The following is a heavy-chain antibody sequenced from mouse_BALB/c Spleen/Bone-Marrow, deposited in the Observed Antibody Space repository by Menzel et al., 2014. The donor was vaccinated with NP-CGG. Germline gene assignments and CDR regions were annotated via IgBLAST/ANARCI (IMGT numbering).Heavy chain of an antibody. J-gene: IGHJ4*01. CDR1: GYTFTSYY. D-gene: IGHD2-14*01. V-gene: IGHV1S81*02. CDR2: INPSNGGT. Sequence: VKLMESGAELVKPGASAKLSCKASGYTFTSYYMYWVKQRPGQGLEWIGEINPSNGGTNFNEKFKSKATLTVDKSSSTAYMQLSSLTSEDSAVYYCTRREYYRYDRAMDYWGQGTSVTVSS. CDR3: TRREYYRYDRAMDY.